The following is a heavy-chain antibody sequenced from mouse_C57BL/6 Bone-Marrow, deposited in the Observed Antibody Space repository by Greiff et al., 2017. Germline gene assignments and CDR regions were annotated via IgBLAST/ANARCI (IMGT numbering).Heavy chain of an antibody. CDR3: ARGYGNKPDWYFDV. J-gene: IGHJ1*03. D-gene: IGHD1-1*01. V-gene: IGHV1-61*01. Sequence: QVQLKQPGAELVRPGSSVKLSCKASGYTFTSYWMDWVKQRPGQGLEWIGNIYPSDSETHYNQKFKDKATLTVDKSSSTAYMQLSSLTSEDSAVYYCARGYGNKPDWYFDVWGTGTTVTVSS. CDR2: IYPSDSET. CDR1: GYTFTSYW.